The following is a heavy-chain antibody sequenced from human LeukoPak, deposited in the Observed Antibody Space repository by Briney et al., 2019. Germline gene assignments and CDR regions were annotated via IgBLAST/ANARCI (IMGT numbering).Heavy chain of an antibody. CDR2: INWNSGSI. D-gene: IGHD6-13*01. CDR1: GFTFDDYA. J-gene: IGHJ4*02. Sequence: PGGSLRLFCAASGFTFDDYAMHWVRQAPGKGLEWVSGINWNSGSIGYAASVKGRFTISRDNAKNSLYLQMNSLRAEDTALYYCAKDIAAAFRAIDYWGQGTLVTVSS. V-gene: IGHV3-9*01. CDR3: AKDIAAAFRAIDY.